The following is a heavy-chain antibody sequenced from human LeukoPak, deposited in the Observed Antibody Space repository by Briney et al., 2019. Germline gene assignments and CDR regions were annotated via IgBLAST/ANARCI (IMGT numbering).Heavy chain of an antibody. J-gene: IGHJ4*02. CDR2: IMPISGTA. Sequence: SVKVSRKASGGTFSSYDISWVRQAPGQGLEWMGGIMPISGTANYAQKFQGRVTITADKPTNTAYMELSSLRSEDTAVYYCASGRTDIVVVPATLRNYYFDYWGQGTLVTVSS. D-gene: IGHD2-2*01. CDR1: GGTFSSYD. V-gene: IGHV1-69*06. CDR3: ASGRTDIVVVPATLRNYYFDY.